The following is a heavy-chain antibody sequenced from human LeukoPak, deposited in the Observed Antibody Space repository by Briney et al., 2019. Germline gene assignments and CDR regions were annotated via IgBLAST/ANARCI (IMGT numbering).Heavy chain of an antibody. Sequence: SETLSLTCTVSGGSISGYYWSWIRQPPGKGLEWIGYISYSGSTNYNPSFKSRVTISIDTSENQFSLKLTSVTAADTAVYYCAKGGELYYYSSSDYFDSWGQGTLVTVSS. CDR2: ISYSGST. CDR3: AKGGELYYYSSSDYFDS. CDR1: GGSISGYY. V-gene: IGHV4-59*01. J-gene: IGHJ4*02. D-gene: IGHD3-22*01.